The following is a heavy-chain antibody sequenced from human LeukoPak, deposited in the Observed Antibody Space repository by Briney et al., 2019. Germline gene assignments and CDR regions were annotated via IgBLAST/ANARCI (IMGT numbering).Heavy chain of an antibody. J-gene: IGHJ6*03. CDR3: ARRLPLDYYMDV. CDR2: IYRGGMT. CDR1: GFSLSDNY. V-gene: IGHV3-53*01. Sequence: GGSLRLSCAASGFSLSDNYMSWVGQAPGIGVEGVSVIYRGGMTYYADSVTRRFTISTDDSKNTLYLQMNSLRAEDTAVYYCARRLPLDYYMDVWGKGTTVTVSS.